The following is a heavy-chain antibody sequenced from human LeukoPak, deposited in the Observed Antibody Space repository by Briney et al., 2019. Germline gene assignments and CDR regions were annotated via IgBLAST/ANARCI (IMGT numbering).Heavy chain of an antibody. CDR2: ITSSGSLR. V-gene: IGHV3-48*03. J-gene: IGHJ4*02. CDR3: ARVHYDISTDYYNVCHFDH. D-gene: IGHD3-9*01. CDR1: GFTFSSYE. Sequence: GGSLRLSCAASGFTFSSYEMNWVRQAPGRGLEWVSYITSSGSLRNYADSVTGRFTISRDNAKNSLFLQMNSLRVEDTAVYYCARVHYDISTDYYNVCHFDHWGQGTPVNVSS.